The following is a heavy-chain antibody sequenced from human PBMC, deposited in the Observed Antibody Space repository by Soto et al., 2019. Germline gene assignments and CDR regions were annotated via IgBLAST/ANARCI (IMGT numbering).Heavy chain of an antibody. D-gene: IGHD6-19*01. CDR2: IIPIFGTA. CDR3: ARDRIAVAGTEGNYYYYGMDV. J-gene: IGHJ6*02. V-gene: IGHV1-69*13. CDR1: GGTFSSYA. Sequence: SVKVSCKASGGTFSSYAISWVRQAPGQGLEWMGGIIPIFGTANYAQKFQGRVTITADESTGTAYMELSSLRSEDTAVYYCARDRIAVAGTEGNYYYYGMDVWGQGTTVTVSS.